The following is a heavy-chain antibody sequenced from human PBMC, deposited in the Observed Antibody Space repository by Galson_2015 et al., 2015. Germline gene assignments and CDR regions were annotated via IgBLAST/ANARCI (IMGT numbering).Heavy chain of an antibody. D-gene: IGHD6-13*01. CDR3: ARDRRRLPGITAAGTSDY. Sequence: GIIYPSGGSTTYAQKFQGRVTMTRDTSTSTVYMELRSLRFEDTAVYYCARDRRRLPGITAAGTSDYWGQGTLVTVSS. V-gene: IGHV1-46*01. J-gene: IGHJ4*02. CDR2: IYPSGGST.